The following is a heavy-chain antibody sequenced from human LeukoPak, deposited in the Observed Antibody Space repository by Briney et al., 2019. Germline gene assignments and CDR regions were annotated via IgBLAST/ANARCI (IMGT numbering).Heavy chain of an antibody. Sequence: GRSLRLSCAASGFTFSSYGMHWVRQAPGKGLEWVAVLWYDGSNKYYADSVKGRFTISRDNSKNTLYLQMNSLRAEDTAVYYCAKDRGSSSWYYFDYWGQGTLVTVSS. D-gene: IGHD6-13*01. CDR1: GFTFSSYG. V-gene: IGHV3-33*06. CDR3: AKDRGSSSWYYFDY. CDR2: LWYDGSNK. J-gene: IGHJ4*02.